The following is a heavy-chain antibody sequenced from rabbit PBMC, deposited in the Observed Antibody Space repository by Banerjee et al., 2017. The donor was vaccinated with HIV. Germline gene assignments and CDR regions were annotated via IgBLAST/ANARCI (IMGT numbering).Heavy chain of an antibody. CDR2: IYPDYGST. CDR3: ARSARYVTFAGAGWTYATDYYGMDL. Sequence: QEQLVESGGGLVTLGGSLKLSCKASGIDFSTYGINWVRQAPGKGLEWIAFIYPDYGSTYYASWAKGRFTISKTSSTTVTLQMTSLTAADTATYFCARSARYVTFAGAGWTYATDYYGMDLWGPGTLVTVS. CDR1: GIDFSTYG. D-gene: IGHD6-1*01. V-gene: IGHV1S45*01. J-gene: IGHJ6*01.